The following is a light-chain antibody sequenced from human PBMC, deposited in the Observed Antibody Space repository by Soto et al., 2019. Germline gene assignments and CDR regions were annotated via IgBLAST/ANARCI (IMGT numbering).Light chain of an antibody. J-gene: IGKJ1*01. CDR2: GAS. CDR1: QSVSSIF. V-gene: IGKV3-20*01. CDR3: HQYGTSSRT. Sequence: EIVMTQSPATLSVSPGESATLSCRASQSVSSIFLAWYQQRLGQAPRLLIYGASSRATGIPDRFSGSGSGTDFALTISRLEPEDFAVYYCHQYGTSSRTFGQGTKVDIK.